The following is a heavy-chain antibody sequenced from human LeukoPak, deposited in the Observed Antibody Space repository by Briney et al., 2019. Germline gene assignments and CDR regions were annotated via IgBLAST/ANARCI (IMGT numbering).Heavy chain of an antibody. V-gene: IGHV1-2*02. CDR2: INPNSGGT. D-gene: IGHD3-3*01. Sequence: ASVKVSCKASGYTFTGYYMHWVRQAPGQGLEWMGWINPNSGGTNYAQKFQGRVTMTRDTSISTAYMGLSRLRSDDTAVYYCARVLTPYYDFWSGYQAEYFQHWGQGTLVTVSS. CDR1: GYTFTGYY. CDR3: ARVLTPYYDFWSGYQAEYFQH. J-gene: IGHJ1*01.